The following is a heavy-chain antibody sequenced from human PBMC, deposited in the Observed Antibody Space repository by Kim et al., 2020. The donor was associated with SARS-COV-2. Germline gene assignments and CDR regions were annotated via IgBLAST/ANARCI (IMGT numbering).Heavy chain of an antibody. J-gene: IGHJ6*02. D-gene: IGHD3-3*01. CDR1: GYSFTSYW. CDR3: ARQYYDFWSGYSLGPEYGMDV. CDR2: IDPSDSYT. V-gene: IGHV5-10-1*01. Sequence: GESLKISCKGSGYSFTSYWISWVRQMPGKGLEWMGRIDPSDSYTNYSPSFQGHVTISADKSISTAYLQWSSLKASDTAMYYCARQYYDFWSGYSLGPEYGMDVWGQGTTVTVSS.